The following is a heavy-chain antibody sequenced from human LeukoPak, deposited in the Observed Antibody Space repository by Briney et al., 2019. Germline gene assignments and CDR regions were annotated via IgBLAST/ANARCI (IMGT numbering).Heavy chain of an antibody. CDR3: ARFARTYDAFDI. J-gene: IGHJ3*02. CDR2: IKQDGSEK. CDR1: GFTFSSYA. D-gene: IGHD2-2*01. Sequence: PGGSLRLSCAASGFTFSSYAMHWVRQAPGKGLEWVANIKQDGSEKYYVDSVKGRFTISRDNAKNSLYLQMNSLRAEDTAVYYCARFARTYDAFDIWGQGTMVTVSS. V-gene: IGHV3-7*03.